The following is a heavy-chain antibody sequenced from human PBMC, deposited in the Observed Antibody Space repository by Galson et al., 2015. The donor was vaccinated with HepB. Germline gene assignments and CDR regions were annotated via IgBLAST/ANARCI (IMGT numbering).Heavy chain of an antibody. J-gene: IGHJ3*02. CDR3: ARGDITMFGVPQDAFDI. D-gene: IGHD3-3*01. Sequence: QVQLQESGPGLVKPSETLSLTCAVYGGSFSGYYWSWIRQPPGRGLEWIGEINHSGSTNYNPSLKSRVTVSVDTSKHQFSLKLSSVTAAVTAVYCCARGDITMFGVPQDAFDIWGQGTMVTVSS. V-gene: IGHV4-34*01. CDR2: INHSGST. CDR1: GGSFSGYY.